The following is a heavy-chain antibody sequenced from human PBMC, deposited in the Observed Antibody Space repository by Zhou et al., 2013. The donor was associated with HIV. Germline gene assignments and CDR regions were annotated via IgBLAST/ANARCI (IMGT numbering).Heavy chain of an antibody. J-gene: IGHJ5*02. V-gene: IGHV1-69*05. CDR1: GGTFSSYG. CDR3: ASPLPASGGFDP. Sequence: QVQLVQSGAEVKKPGSSVKVSCKASGGTFSSYGLSWVRQAPGQGPEWMGGIIPTFGRTDYAQKFQGRVTITTDESTSTAYMELNSLRSEDTAVYYCASPLPASGGFDPWGQGTLVTVSS. D-gene: IGHD2-2*01. CDR2: IIPTFGRT.